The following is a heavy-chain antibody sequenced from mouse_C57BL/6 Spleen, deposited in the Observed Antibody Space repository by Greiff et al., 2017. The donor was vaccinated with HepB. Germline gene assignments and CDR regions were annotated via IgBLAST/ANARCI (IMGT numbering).Heavy chain of an antibody. CDR2: IDPNSGGT. V-gene: IGHV1-72*01. CDR1: GYTFTSYW. CDR3: ARRSITTVVARYFDV. J-gene: IGHJ1*03. D-gene: IGHD1-1*01. Sequence: QVQLQQPGAELVKPGASVKLSCKASGYTFTSYWMHWVKQRPGRGLEWIGRIDPNSGGTKYNEKFKSKATLTVDKPSSTAYMQLSSLTSEDSAVYYCARRSITTVVARYFDVWGTGTTVTVTS.